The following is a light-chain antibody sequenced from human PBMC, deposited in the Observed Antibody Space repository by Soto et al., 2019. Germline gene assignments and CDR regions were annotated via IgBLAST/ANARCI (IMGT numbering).Light chain of an antibody. CDR1: RSLTKNY. V-gene: IGKV3-20*01. CDR2: GAF. Sequence: DIVLTQSPGTLSLSPGDTATLSCRASRSLTKNYLNWYQQKPGQPPRLLIYGAFRRATGVPDRFSGSGSGTDFTLTINRLEPEDFAMYYCQQSGSSIMYTFGQGTKLEIK. J-gene: IGKJ2*01. CDR3: QQSGSSIMYT.